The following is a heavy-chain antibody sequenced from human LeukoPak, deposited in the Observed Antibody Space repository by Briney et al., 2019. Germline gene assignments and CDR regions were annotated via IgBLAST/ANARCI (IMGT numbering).Heavy chain of an antibody. V-gene: IGHV3-21*01. J-gene: IGHJ3*02. D-gene: IGHD5-18*01. CDR1: GFTFSSYS. CDR3: ARGREYSFDAFDI. CDR2: ISSSSSYI. Sequence: PGGSLRLSCAASGFTFSSYSMNWVRQAPGKGLEWVSSISSSSSYIYYADSVKGRFTISRGNAKNSLYLQMNSLRAEDTAVYYCARGREYSFDAFDIWGQGTMVTVSS.